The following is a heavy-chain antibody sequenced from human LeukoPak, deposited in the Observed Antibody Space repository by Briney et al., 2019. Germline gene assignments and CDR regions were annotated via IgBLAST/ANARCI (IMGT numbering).Heavy chain of an antibody. CDR3: TKDRSYGYYFDY. J-gene: IGHJ4*02. CDR1: GFTFSSYG. CDR2: ISGSGGSP. V-gene: IGHV3-23*01. D-gene: IGHD5-18*01. Sequence: GGSLRLSCAASGFTFSSYGMSWVRQAPGKGLEWVSAISGSGGSPFYADSVKGRFTISRDNFKNTLYLQMNSLRAEDTAVYYCTKDRSYGYYFDYWGQGTLVTVSS.